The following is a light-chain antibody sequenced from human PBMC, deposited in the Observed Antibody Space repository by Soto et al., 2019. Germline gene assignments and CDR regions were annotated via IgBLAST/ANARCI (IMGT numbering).Light chain of an antibody. Sequence: QSVLTQPPATSGTPGQRVTISCSGDSSNIAKNYVYWYQQVPGMAPKLLIYSDNQRPSGVPDRFSGSKSGTSASLAISGLRSEDEADSYCAVWDDRLSGYGLGGAPKVT. CDR1: SSNIAKNY. J-gene: IGLJ1*01. CDR2: SDN. CDR3: AVWDDRLSGYG. V-gene: IGLV1-47*02.